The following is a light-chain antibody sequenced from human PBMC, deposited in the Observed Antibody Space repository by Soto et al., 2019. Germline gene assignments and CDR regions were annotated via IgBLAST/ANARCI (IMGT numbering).Light chain of an antibody. CDR3: QKQGTSPPSGT. CDR2: GAS. Sequence: ETVLTQSPGTLSLSPGERATLFCRASQSITSNHLAWYQQKPGQAPRLLIYGASSRATGIPDRFSGSGSGKYFTPPITTMEPEDFAVYYCQKQGTSPPSGTLAQGTKVKIK. CDR1: QSITSNH. J-gene: IGKJ1*01. V-gene: IGKV3-20*01.